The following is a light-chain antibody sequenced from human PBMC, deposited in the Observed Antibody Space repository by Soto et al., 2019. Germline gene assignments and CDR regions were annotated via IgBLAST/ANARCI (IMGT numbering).Light chain of an antibody. J-gene: IGLJ2*01. Sequence: QAVVTQEPSLTVSPGGTVTLTCGSSTGTVTSGHYPYWFQQKPGQAPTTLIYDTNNKHSWTPARFSGSLLGGKAALTLSGAQPEDEANYYCLLSYLGSRVFGGGTKVTVL. CDR2: DTN. CDR3: LLSYLGSRV. CDR1: TGTVTSGHY. V-gene: IGLV7-46*01.